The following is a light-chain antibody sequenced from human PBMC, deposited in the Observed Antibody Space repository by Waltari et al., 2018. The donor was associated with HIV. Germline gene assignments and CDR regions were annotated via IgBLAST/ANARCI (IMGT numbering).Light chain of an antibody. CDR2: QDI. J-gene: IGLJ2*01. CDR1: KLGETY. Sequence: SYELTQPPSLSVSPGQTASIACSGYKLGETYASWYQQKPGQSPGLVIYQDIKRPSGIPERFSGSNSGNTATLTISGTQAMDEADYYCQTWDSRTVVFGGGTKLTVL. CDR3: QTWDSRTVV. V-gene: IGLV3-1*01.